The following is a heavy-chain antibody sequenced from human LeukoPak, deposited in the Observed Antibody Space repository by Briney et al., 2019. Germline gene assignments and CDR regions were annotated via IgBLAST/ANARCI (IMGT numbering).Heavy chain of an antibody. Sequence: PSETLSLTCSVSGGSISSSSFNWGWIRQPPGTGLEWIGSIYHSGTAYYNPSLKSRVTVSIDTSTDQFSLRVNSVTAADTAVYYCARDLGDIAVAGTAYYYMDVWGKGTTVTVSS. CDR1: GGSISSSSFN. CDR2: IYHSGTA. V-gene: IGHV4-39*07. CDR3: ARDLGDIAVAGTAYYYMDV. J-gene: IGHJ6*03. D-gene: IGHD6-19*01.